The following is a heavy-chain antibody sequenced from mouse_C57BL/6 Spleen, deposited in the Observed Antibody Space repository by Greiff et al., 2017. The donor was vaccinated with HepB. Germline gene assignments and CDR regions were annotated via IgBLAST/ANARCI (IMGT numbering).Heavy chain of an antibody. V-gene: IGHV1-62-2*01. D-gene: IGHD1-1*01. CDR1: GYTFTEYT. CDR3: ARHEEQSTCYYGSTWFAY. CDR2: FYPGSGSI. Sequence: VQLQQSGAELVKPGASVKLSCKASGYTFTEYTIHWVKQRSGQGLEWIGWFYPGSGSIKYNEKFKDKATLTADKSSSTVYMELSRLTSEDSAVYFCARHEEQSTCYYGSTWFAYWGKGTLVTVSA. J-gene: IGHJ3*01.